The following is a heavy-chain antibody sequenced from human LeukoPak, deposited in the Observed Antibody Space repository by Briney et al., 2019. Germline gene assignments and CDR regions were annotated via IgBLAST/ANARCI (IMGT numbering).Heavy chain of an antibody. CDR1: GFTFSNVW. D-gene: IGHD5-18*01. Sequence: GGSLRLSCAASGFTFSNVWMSWVRQVPGKGLEWVGRIKSKSDGGAAEFTAPVRGRFTISRDDAKNTLYLQMNSLKTEDTAVYYCTTEWIQPFDFWGQGTLVTVSS. J-gene: IGHJ4*02. CDR2: IKSKSDGGAA. CDR3: TTEWIQPFDF. V-gene: IGHV3-15*01.